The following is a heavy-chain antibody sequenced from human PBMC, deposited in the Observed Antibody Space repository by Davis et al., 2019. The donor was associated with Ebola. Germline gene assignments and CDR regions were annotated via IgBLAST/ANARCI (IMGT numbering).Heavy chain of an antibody. J-gene: IGHJ4*02. V-gene: IGHV3-64D*06. CDR1: VITFSSYA. D-gene: IGHD3-22*01. CDR3: VKGSITMTVVIYFDL. Sequence: GESLKISCTDSVITFSSYAMTWVRQAPGKGLQSVLGITNIGGSTYYADSVKGRFIISRDNSKNTLYLQMSSLRIEDTAVYYCVKGSITMTVVIYFDLWGQGTLVTVSS. CDR2: ITNIGGST.